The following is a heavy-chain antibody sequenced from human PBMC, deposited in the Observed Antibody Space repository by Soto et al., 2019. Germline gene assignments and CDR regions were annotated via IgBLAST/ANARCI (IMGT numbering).Heavy chain of an antibody. CDR3: ANEIRPNDY. CDR1: GLPFSSHA. Sequence: EVQLLESVGGLVQPGVSLRLSGAASGLPFSSHAMSWVRQAPGKGLEWVSSISISGGNTYYADSVRGRFTISRDNSKNTLYLHMNSLTAEDTAIYYCANEIRPNDYWGQGNLVNVSS. V-gene: IGHV3-23*01. D-gene: IGHD4-17*01. CDR2: ISISGGNT. J-gene: IGHJ4*02.